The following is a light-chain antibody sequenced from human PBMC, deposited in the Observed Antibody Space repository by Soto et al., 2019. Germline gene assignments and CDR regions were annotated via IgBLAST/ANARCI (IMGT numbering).Light chain of an antibody. CDR1: QGINNY. Sequence: DVQLTQSPSSLSASVGDRVTITCRASQGINNYLAWYQQKPGKVPNLQIYPASTLQSGVPSRFSISGSGTDLTFAIMSRQAEDVETYYCQKFNSVPTFGGGTKVEI. V-gene: IGKV1-27*01. CDR2: PAS. J-gene: IGKJ4*01. CDR3: QKFNSVPT.